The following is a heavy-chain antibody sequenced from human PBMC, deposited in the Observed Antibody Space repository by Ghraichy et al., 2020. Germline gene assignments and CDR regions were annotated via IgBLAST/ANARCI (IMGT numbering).Heavy chain of an antibody. D-gene: IGHD2-2*01. CDR2: IYFRGTT. CDR3: ARRGSSNFDPVDL. V-gene: IGHV4-61*02. Sequence: SQTLSLTCTVSSGSISNENYYYNWIRQPAGKGLEWIGRIYFRGTTNYEPSLKNRVPISLDTSKNQFSLEMTSVTAADTAIYFCARRGSSNFDPVDLWGQGTLVTVSP. J-gene: IGHJ5*02. CDR1: SGSISNENYY.